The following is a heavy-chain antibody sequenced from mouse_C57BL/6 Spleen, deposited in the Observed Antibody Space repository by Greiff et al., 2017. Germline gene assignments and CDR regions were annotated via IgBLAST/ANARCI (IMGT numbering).Heavy chain of an antibody. CDR1: GFTFSDYY. CDR3: ARGGGNYAMDY. D-gene: IGHD2-14*01. Sequence: EVNVVESEGGLVPPGSSMKLSCTASGFTFSDYYMAWVRQVPEKGLEWVANINYDGSSTYYLDSLKSRFIISKDNAKNILYLQMRSLKSEDTATYYCARGGGNYAMDYWGQGTSVTVSS. CDR2: INYDGSST. J-gene: IGHJ4*01. V-gene: IGHV5-16*01.